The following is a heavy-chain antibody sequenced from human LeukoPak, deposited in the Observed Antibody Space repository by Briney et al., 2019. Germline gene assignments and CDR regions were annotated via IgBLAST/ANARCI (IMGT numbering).Heavy chain of an antibody. Sequence: SETLSLTCTVSGGSISSYYWSWIRQPPGKGLEWIGYIYYSGSTNYNPSLKGRVTLSVDTSENKFSLKLSCVSAADTAVCYCASRGGYSSSWYAFDCGMVVWGGGTRVTVS. CDR1: GGSISSYY. V-gene: IGHV4-59*01. CDR3: ASRGGYSSSWYAFDCGMVV. J-gene: IGHJ6*02. CDR2: IYYSGST. D-gene: IGHD6-13*01.